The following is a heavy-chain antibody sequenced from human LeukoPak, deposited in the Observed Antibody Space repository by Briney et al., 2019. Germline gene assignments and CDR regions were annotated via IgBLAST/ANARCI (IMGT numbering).Heavy chain of an antibody. D-gene: IGHD3-10*01. V-gene: IGHV4-59*01. CDR3: AGVLRPMASQYYFDY. Sequence: SETLSLTCTVSGASINTYYWSWIRQPPGKGLEWIGYIYYSGTTSYNPSLKTRVTISIDTSKNQFSLKLSSATAADTAVYYCAGVLRPMASQYYFDYWGQGTLVTVSS. CDR1: GASINTYY. CDR2: IYYSGTT. J-gene: IGHJ4*02.